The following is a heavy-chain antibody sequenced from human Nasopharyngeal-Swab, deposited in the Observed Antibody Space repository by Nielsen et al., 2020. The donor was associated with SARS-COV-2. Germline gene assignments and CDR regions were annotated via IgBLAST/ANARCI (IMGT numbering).Heavy chain of an antibody. CDR3: ARESAAGDVFDI. CDR2: IYYSGST. Sequence: RQAPGKGLEWFGYIYYSGSTNYNPSLQSRVTISGDTSKNQFSLKVRSVTAADTAVYYCARESAAGDVFDIWGQGTMVTVSS. V-gene: IGHV4-59*01. D-gene: IGHD1-14*01. J-gene: IGHJ3*02.